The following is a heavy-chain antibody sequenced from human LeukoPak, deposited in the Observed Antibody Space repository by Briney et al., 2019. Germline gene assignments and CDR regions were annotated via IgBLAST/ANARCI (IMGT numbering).Heavy chain of an antibody. CDR1: GFTFSRYA. CDR2: ISYDGSNK. J-gene: IGHJ4*02. V-gene: IGHV3-30-3*01. CDR3: ARRYCSSTSCYWSLLSHLDY. D-gene: IGHD2-2*01. Sequence: GSLRLSCAASGFTFSRYAMHWVRQAPGKGLEWVAVISYDGSNKYYADSVKGRFTISRDNSKNTLYLQMNSLRAEDTAVYYCARRYCSSTSCYWSLLSHLDYWGQGTLVTVSS.